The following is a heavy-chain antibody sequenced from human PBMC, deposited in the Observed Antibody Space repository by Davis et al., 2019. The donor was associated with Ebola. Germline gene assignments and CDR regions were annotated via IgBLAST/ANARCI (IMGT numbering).Heavy chain of an antibody. Sequence: PGGSLRLSCAASGFTFSTFDMFWVRQAPGKGLEWVAFIRFDGSNEYYADSVRGRFTISRDNSKTTVNLQMNSLRAEDTAVYYCVRGGYNFAYWGQGTLVTVSS. CDR3: VRGGYNFAY. CDR1: GFTFSTFD. D-gene: IGHD5-18*01. CDR2: IRFDGSNE. V-gene: IGHV3-30*02. J-gene: IGHJ4*02.